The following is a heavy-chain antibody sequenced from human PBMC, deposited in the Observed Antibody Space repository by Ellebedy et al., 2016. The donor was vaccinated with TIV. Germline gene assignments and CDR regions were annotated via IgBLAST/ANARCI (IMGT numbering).Heavy chain of an antibody. CDR1: GYRFSNYW. CDR2: IYPGDSDT. D-gene: IGHD5-12*01. J-gene: IGHJ3*02. Sequence: GESLKISCKGSGYRFSNYWIGRVRQMPGKGLEWMGIIYPGDSDTRYSPSFQGQVTISDDKSISTAYLQWNSLKASDTAMYYCARRPSYEDDAFDIWGQGTMVTVSS. V-gene: IGHV5-51*01. CDR3: ARRPSYEDDAFDI.